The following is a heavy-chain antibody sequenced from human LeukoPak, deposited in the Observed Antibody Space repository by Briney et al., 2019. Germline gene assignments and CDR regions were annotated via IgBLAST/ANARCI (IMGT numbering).Heavy chain of an antibody. CDR3: ARDDYGDSPGWFDP. D-gene: IGHD4-17*01. J-gene: IGHJ5*02. V-gene: IGHV1-69*13. Sequence: SVKVSCKAYGGTFSSYAISWVRQAPGQGLEWMGGIIPIFGTANYAQKFQGRVTITADESTSTAYMELSSLRSEDTAVYYCARDDYGDSPGWFDPWGQGTLVTVSS. CDR2: IIPIFGTA. CDR1: GGTFSSYA.